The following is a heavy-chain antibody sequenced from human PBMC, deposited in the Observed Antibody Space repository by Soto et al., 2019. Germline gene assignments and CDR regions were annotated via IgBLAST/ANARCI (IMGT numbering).Heavy chain of an antibody. CDR2: IIPVFGTA. Sequence: QVQLVQSGAEVKKPGSSVRVSCKASGGTLSNYGISWVRQAPGQGLEWMGGIIPVFGTANYAQKFQGRVTIPADESKSTVYMDVTSLRSEDTAVYYCSRGDATKIVVTTYYAMDVWGQGTTVSVSS. V-gene: IGHV1-69*12. J-gene: IGHJ6*02. D-gene: IGHD4-17*01. CDR1: GGTLSNYG. CDR3: SRGDATKIVVTTYYAMDV.